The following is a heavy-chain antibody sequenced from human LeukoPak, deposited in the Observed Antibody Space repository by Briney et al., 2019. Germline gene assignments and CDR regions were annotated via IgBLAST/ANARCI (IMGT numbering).Heavy chain of an antibody. CDR2: INHSGST. D-gene: IGHD1-20*01. J-gene: IGHJ5*02. CDR3: ARLLDNWNVIFGNWFDP. Sequence: SETLSLTCAVYGGSFSGYYWSWIRQPPGKGLEWIGEINHSGSTNYNPSLKSRVTISVDTSKNQFSLKLSSVTAADTAVYYCARLLDNWNVIFGNWFDPWGQGTLVTVSS. V-gene: IGHV4-34*01. CDR1: GGSFSGYY.